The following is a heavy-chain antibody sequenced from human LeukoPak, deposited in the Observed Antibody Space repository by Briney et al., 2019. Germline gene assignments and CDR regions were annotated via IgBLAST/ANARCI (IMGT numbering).Heavy chain of an antibody. Sequence: GESLKISCKGSGYSFTSYWIGWVRQMPGKGLEWMGIIYPGDSDTRYSPSFQGQVTISADKSISAAYPQWSSLKASDTAMYYCARHDSSGYYYHDYWGQGTLVIVSS. D-gene: IGHD3-22*01. CDR3: ARHDSSGYYYHDY. J-gene: IGHJ4*02. V-gene: IGHV5-51*01. CDR2: IYPGDSDT. CDR1: GYSFTSYW.